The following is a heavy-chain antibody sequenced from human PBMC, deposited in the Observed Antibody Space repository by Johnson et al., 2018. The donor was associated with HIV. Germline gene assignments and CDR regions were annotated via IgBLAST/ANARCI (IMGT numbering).Heavy chain of an antibody. D-gene: IGHD3-3*01. CDR2: ISYDGSNK. V-gene: IGHV3-30*03. CDR1: GFTFSSYG. Sequence: QVQLVESGGGVVQPGRSLRLSCAASGFTFSSYGMHWVRQAPGKGLEWVAVISYDGSNKYYADSVKGRFTISRDNSKNTVYLQMNSLRAEDTAVYYCTRDPYFSDAFDIWGQGTMVTVFS. J-gene: IGHJ3*02. CDR3: TRDPYFSDAFDI.